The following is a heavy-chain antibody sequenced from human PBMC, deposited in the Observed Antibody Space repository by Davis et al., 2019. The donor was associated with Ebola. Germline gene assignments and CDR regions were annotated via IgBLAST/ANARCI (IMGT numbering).Heavy chain of an antibody. CDR1: GGSIRSSNW. Sequence: SETLSLTCAVSGGSIRSSNWWSWVRQPPGKGLEWIGEIYQSGSTNYNPSLKSRVTISVDKSKNQFSLKLSSVTAADTAVYYCARERVAYYDSSGYYLYYFDYWGQGTLVTVSS. CDR3: ARERVAYYDSSGYYLYYFDY. CDR2: IYQSGST. V-gene: IGHV4-4*02. D-gene: IGHD3-22*01. J-gene: IGHJ4*02.